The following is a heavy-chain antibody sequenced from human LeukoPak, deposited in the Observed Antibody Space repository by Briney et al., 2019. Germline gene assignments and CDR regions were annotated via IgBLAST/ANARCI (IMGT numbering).Heavy chain of an antibody. J-gene: IGHJ6*02. CDR1: GFTFSSYG. Sequence: GRSLRLSCAASGFTFSSYGMHWVRQAPGKGLEWVAVIWYDGSNKYYADSVKGRFTISRDNSKNTLYLQMNSLRAEDTAVYYCARYMVRGVNYYGMDVWGQGTTVTVSS. V-gene: IGHV3-33*01. CDR2: IWYDGSNK. D-gene: IGHD3-10*01. CDR3: ARYMVRGVNYYGMDV.